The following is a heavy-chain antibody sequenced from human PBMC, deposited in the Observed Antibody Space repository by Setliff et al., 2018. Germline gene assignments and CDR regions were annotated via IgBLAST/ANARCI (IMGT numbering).Heavy chain of an antibody. J-gene: IGHJ4*02. V-gene: IGHV4-34*01. CDR2: IYYSGST. CDR1: GGSFSGYY. CDR3: ARRETYYNFWSGYFDY. Sequence: SETLSLTCAVYGGSFSGYYWSWIRQPPGKGLEWIGSIYYSGSTYYNPSLKSRVTISVDTSKNQFSLKLSSVTAADTAVYYCARRETYYNFWSGYFDYWGQGTLVTVSS. D-gene: IGHD3-3*01.